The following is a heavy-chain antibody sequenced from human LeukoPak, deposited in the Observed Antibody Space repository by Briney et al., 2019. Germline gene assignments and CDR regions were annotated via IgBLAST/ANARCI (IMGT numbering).Heavy chain of an antibody. V-gene: IGHV1-69*01. CDR2: IIPIFGTA. D-gene: IGHD6-19*01. Sequence: GSSVKVSCKASGGTFSSYAISWVRQAPGQGLEWMGGIIPIFGTANYAQKFQGRVTITADESTSTAYMELSSLRSEDTAVYYCAAEIAVAGTGGFDPWGQGTLVTVSS. CDR3: AAEIAVAGTGGFDP. CDR1: GGTFSSYA. J-gene: IGHJ5*02.